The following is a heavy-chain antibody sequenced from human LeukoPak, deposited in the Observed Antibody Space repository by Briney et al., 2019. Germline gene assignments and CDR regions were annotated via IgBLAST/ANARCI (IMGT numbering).Heavy chain of an antibody. V-gene: IGHV3-21*01. D-gene: IGHD2-2*01. CDR2: ISSSSSYI. CDR1: GFTFSSYS. CDR3: ARPDGWDCSSTSCYTGYFDY. J-gene: IGHJ4*02. Sequence: PGGSLRLSCAASGFTFSSYSMNWVRQAPGKGLEWVSSISSSSSYIYYADSVKGRFTISRDNAKNSLYLQMNSLRAEDTAVYYRARPDGWDCSSTSCYTGYFDYWGQGTLVTVSS.